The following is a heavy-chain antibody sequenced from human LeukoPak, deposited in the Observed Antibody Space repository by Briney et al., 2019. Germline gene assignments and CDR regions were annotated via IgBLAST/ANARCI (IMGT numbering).Heavy chain of an antibody. CDR2: ITNKPKSYNT. V-gene: IGHV3-72*01. CDR3: ARGFHYAFWSGSYYFDY. CDR1: GFTFSDHY. Sequence: PGGSLRLSCAASGFTFSDHYMDWVRQAPGKGLGWVGRITNKPKSYNTEYAASVKGRFTISRDDSKNSLYLQMKSLKTEDTAVYYCARGFHYAFWSGSYYFDYWGQATLVTVSS. D-gene: IGHD3-3*01. J-gene: IGHJ4*02.